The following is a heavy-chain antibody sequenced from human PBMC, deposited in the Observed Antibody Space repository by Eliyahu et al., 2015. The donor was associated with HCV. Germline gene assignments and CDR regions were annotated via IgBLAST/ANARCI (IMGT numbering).Heavy chain of an antibody. CDR2: IWYDGSNK. J-gene: IGHJ5*02. V-gene: IGHV3-33*01. CDR3: ARDGGIAAAQTANWFDP. D-gene: IGHD6-13*01. Sequence: QVQLVESGGGVVQPGRSLRLSCAASGFTFSSXGMHWVRQAPGKGLEWGAVIWYDGSNKYYADSVKGRFTISRDNSKNTLYLQMNSLRAEDTAVYYCARDGGIAAAQTANWFDPWGQGTLVTVSS. CDR1: GFTFSSXG.